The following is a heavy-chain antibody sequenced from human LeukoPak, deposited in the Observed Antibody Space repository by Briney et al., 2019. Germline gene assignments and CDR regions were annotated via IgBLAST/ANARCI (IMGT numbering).Heavy chain of an antibody. CDR1: GYTFTSYG. CDR3: ARDTSVPYYMDV. V-gene: IGHV1-18*01. D-gene: IGHD2-2*01. Sequence: ASVKVSCKASGYTFTSYGISWVRQAPGQGLEWMGWISAYNGNTNNAQKLQGRVTMTTDTSTSTAYMELRSLRSDDTAVYYCARDTSVPYYMDVWGKGTTVTVSS. CDR2: ISAYNGNT. J-gene: IGHJ6*03.